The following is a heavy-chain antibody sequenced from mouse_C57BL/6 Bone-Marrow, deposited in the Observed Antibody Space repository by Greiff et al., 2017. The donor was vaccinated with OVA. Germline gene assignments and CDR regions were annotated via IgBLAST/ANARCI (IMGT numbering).Heavy chain of an antibody. V-gene: IGHV1-42*01. J-gene: IGHJ4*01. CDR1: GYSFTGYY. Sequence: EVQLQQSGPELVKPGASVKISCKASGYSFTGYYMNWVKQSPEKSLEWIGEINPSTGGTTYNQKFKAKATLTVDKYSSTASMQLKSLTSDDSAVYYCARPYYGSSSFYAMDYWGQGTSVTVSS. CDR2: INPSTGGT. CDR3: ARPYYGSSSFYAMDY. D-gene: IGHD1-1*01.